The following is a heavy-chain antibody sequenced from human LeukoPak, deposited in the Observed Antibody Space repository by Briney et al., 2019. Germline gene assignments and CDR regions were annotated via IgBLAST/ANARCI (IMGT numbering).Heavy chain of an antibody. CDR2: IHPKSGDT. CDR1: GHTFTDYY. CDR3: ASYASGYNWLKV. J-gene: IGHJ5*02. Sequence: ASVKVSCKASGHTFTDYYMHWVRQAAGQGLEWMGWIHPKSGDTKYAQIFQGRVTVTRDTSISTAYMELTSLRSDDTAVYYCASYASGYNWLKVWGQGTPVTVSS. V-gene: IGHV1-2*02. D-gene: IGHD2-2*01.